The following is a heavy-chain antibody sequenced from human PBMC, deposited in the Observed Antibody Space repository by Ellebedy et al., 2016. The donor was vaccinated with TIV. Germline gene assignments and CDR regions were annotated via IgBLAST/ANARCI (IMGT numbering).Heavy chain of an antibody. CDR1: GGSISSYY. V-gene: IGHV3-23*01. D-gene: IGHD6-6*01. CDR2: ISGSGGST. Sequence: PSETLSLTCTVSGGSISSYYWSWIRQPPGKGLEWVSAISGSGGSTYYADSVKGRFTISRDNSKNTLYLQMNSLRAEDTAVYYCAKGPLGAAARPFYDYWGQGTLVTVSS. CDR3: AKGPLGAAARPFYDY. J-gene: IGHJ4*02.